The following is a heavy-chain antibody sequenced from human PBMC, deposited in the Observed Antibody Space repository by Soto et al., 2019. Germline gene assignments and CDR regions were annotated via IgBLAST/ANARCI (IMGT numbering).Heavy chain of an antibody. Sequence: QVQLVQSGAEVKKPGASVKVSCKASGYTFTNYHMHWVRQAPGLGLVGMGTINLSDGGTGYTARLQGGVAMTRDTSTSTGYMELSSLRSEETAVYYCASELTGTAYFDVWGRGTLVTVSS. CDR2: INLSDGGT. J-gene: IGHJ2*01. CDR1: GYTFTNYH. CDR3: ASELTGTAYFDV. V-gene: IGHV1-46*04. D-gene: IGHD1-20*01.